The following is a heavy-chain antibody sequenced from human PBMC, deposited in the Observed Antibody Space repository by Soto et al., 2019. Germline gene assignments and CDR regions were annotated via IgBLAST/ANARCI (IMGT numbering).Heavy chain of an antibody. D-gene: IGHD3-3*01. CDR2: IVVGSGNT. CDR3: AADRPNYYDFWSGYQRYYGMDV. J-gene: IGHJ6*02. Sequence: SVKVSCKASGFTFTSSAVQWVRQARGQRLEWIGWIVVGSGNTNYAQKFQERVTITRDMSTSTAYMELSSLRSEDTAVYYCAADRPNYYDFWSGYQRYYGMDVWGQGTKVTVSS. CDR1: GFTFTSSA. V-gene: IGHV1-58*01.